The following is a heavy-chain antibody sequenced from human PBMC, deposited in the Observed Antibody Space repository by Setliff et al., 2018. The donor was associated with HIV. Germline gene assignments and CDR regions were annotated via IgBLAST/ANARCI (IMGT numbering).Heavy chain of an antibody. V-gene: IGHV4-39*01. D-gene: IGHD1-26*01. J-gene: IGHJ4*02. CDR3: AGHLPPYSGNFDY. Sequence: SETLSLTCTVSGDSISSSSYYWGWVRQPPGKGLEWIGTMFYTGSAYYTPSLKSRVTISVDTSKNQFSLRLSSVTAADTAVYYCAGHLPPYSGNFDYWGPGTLVTVSS. CDR2: MFYTGSA. CDR1: GDSISSSSYY.